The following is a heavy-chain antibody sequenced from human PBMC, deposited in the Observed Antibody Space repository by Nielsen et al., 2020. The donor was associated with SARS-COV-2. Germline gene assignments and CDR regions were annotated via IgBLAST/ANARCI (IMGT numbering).Heavy chain of an antibody. CDR2: INTGNGNT. D-gene: IGHD6-13*01. CDR1: GYTFTSNA. J-gene: IGHJ4*02. Sequence: ASVKVSCKASGYTFTSNAIHWVRLASGQRLEWMAWINTGNGNTKSSQKFQGRVTITRDTFATTAYLELNSLRSEDTAVYYCVRGSSAAAGLLFDYWGQGTLVTVSS. V-gene: IGHV1-3*04. CDR3: VRGSSAAAGLLFDY.